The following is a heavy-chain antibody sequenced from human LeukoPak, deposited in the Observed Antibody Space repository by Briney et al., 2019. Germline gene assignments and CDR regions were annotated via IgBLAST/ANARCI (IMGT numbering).Heavy chain of an antibody. CDR1: AFTFSDYY. CDR2: ISSSGSTI. J-gene: IGHJ5*02. CDR3: ARDQSRIVGSSRYIGSNWFDP. V-gene: IGHV3-11*01. Sequence: GGALRLSCAASAFTFSDYYMSWIRQPPGKGLEGGSYISSSGSTIYYADSVKGRFTISRDKAKNSLYLQMNSLRAEDTAVYYCARDQSRIVGSSRYIGSNWFDPWGQGTLVTVSS. D-gene: IGHD6-13*01.